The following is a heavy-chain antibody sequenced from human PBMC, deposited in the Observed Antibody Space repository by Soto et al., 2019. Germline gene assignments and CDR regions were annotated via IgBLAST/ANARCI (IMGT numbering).Heavy chain of an antibody. V-gene: IGHV3-30*18. D-gene: IGHD5-12*01. CDR2: ISYDGGNE. Sequence: GGSLRLSCAASGFTFRNYAMHWVRQAPGKGLEWVAVISYDGGNEYHADSVKGRFTISRDSSKNTVYLEMKSLRAEDTAVYYCAKVGGYSGYEPFDYWGRGTLVTVSS. CDR3: AKVGGYSGYEPFDY. CDR1: GFTFRNYA. J-gene: IGHJ4*02.